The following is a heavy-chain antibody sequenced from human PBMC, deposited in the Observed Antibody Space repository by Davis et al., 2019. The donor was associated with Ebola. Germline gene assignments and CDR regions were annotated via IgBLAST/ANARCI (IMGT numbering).Heavy chain of an antibody. Sequence: MPSETLSLTCAVSGGSISSSNWWSWVRQPPGKGLEWIGEIYHSGSTNYNPSLKSRVTISVDKSKNQFSLKVSSVTAADTAVYYCARDLVSDDYGDYYLGYWGQGTLVTVSS. D-gene: IGHD4-17*01. V-gene: IGHV4-4*02. CDR3: ARDLVSDDYGDYYLGY. J-gene: IGHJ4*02. CDR2: IYHSGST. CDR1: GGSISSSNW.